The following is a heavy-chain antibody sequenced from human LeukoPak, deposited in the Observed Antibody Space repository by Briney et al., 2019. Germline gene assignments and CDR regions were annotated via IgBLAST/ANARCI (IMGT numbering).Heavy chain of an antibody. CDR3: ARDLWGLAAADY. Sequence: SVNVSCKVSGGTFSSYAISWVRQAPGQGLEWMGGIIPIFGTANYAQKFQGRVTITTDESTSTAYMELSSLRSEDTAVYYCARDLWGLAAADYWGQGTLVTVSS. CDR1: GGTFSSYA. CDR2: IIPIFGTA. D-gene: IGHD6-13*01. J-gene: IGHJ4*02. V-gene: IGHV1-69*05.